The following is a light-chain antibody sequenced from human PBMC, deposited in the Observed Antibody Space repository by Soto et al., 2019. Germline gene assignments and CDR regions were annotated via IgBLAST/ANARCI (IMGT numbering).Light chain of an antibody. CDR3: QSYDSSLSGVV. CDR1: SSNIGAGYD. Sequence: QSVRTQPPSVSGAPGQRVTDSCTGSSSNIGAGYDVHWYQQLPGTAPKLLIYGNSNRPSGVPDRFSGSKSGTSASLAITGLQAEDEADYYCQSYDSSLSGVVFGGGTKLTVL. J-gene: IGLJ2*01. V-gene: IGLV1-40*01. CDR2: GNS.